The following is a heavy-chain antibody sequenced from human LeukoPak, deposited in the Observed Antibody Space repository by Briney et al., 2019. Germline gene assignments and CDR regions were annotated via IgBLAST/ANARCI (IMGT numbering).Heavy chain of an antibody. Sequence: GESLKISCKGSVYSFTSYWIGWVRLMPGKGLEWMGIIYPGDSDTRYSPSFQGQVTISADKSISTAYLQWSSLKASDTAMYYCARPYYDFWSVHNPPRYWGQGTLVTVSS. CDR1: VYSFTSYW. D-gene: IGHD3-3*01. CDR2: IYPGDSDT. J-gene: IGHJ4*02. CDR3: ARPYYDFWSVHNPPRY. V-gene: IGHV5-51*01.